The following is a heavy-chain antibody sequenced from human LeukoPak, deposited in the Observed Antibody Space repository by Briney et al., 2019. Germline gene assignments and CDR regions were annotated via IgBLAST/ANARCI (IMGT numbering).Heavy chain of an antibody. CDR1: GGSISSSSYY. D-gene: IGHD5-18*01. CDR3: ARVGYSYGYYYYYYYMDV. J-gene: IGHJ6*03. Sequence: SETLSLTCTVSGGSISSSSYYWGWIRQPPGKGLEWIGNIYYSGSTNYNPSLKSRVTISVDTSKNQFSLKLSSVTAADTAVYYCARVGYSYGYYYYYYYMDVWGKGTTVTVSS. V-gene: IGHV4-39*07. CDR2: IYYSGST.